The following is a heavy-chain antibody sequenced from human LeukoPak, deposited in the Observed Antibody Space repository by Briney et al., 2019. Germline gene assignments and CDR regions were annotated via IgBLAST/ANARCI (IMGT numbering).Heavy chain of an antibody. J-gene: IGHJ4*02. V-gene: IGHV4-34*01. CDR2: INHSGST. CDR3: ARGENY. Sequence: SETLSLTCAVYGGSFSGYYWSWIRQPPGKGLEWIGEINHSGSTNYNPSLKSRVTISVDTSKNQFSLKLSSVTAADTAVYYCARGENYWGQGTLVTVSS. CDR1: GGSFSGYY.